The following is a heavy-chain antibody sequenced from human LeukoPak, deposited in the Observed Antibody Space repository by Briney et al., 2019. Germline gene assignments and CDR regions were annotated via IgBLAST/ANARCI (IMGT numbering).Heavy chain of an antibody. D-gene: IGHD3-10*01. CDR2: IKSKTDGGTT. J-gene: IGHJ3*02. CDR3: TLYSYGSPDAFDI. CDR1: GFTFSDYY. Sequence: PGGSLRLSCAASGFTFSDYYMSWIRQAPGKGLEWVGRIKSKTDGGTTDYAAPVKGRFTISRDDSKNTLFLQMNSLKTEDTAVYYCTLYSYGSPDAFDIWGQGAMVTVSS. V-gene: IGHV3-15*01.